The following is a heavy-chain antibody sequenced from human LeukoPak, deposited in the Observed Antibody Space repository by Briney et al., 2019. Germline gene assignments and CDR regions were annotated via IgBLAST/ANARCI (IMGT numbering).Heavy chain of an antibody. J-gene: IGHJ6*03. Sequence: SVKVSCKASGGTFSSYAISWVRQAPGQGLEWMGGIIPIFGTANCAQKFQGRVTITADKSTSTAYMELSRLRSDDTAVYYCATGPTGYSSSSRYYYMDVWGKGTTVTVSS. CDR3: ATGPTGYSSSSRYYYMDV. CDR1: GGTFSSYA. CDR2: IIPIFGTA. D-gene: IGHD6-13*01. V-gene: IGHV1-69*06.